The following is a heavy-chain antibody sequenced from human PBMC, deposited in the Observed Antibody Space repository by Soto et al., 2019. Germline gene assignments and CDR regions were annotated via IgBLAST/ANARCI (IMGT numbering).Heavy chain of an antibody. CDR3: ARDRAFCSGTNCRRGSIYYYYMDV. D-gene: IGHD2-2*01. CDR2: IKQDGSET. V-gene: IGHV3-7*01. J-gene: IGHJ6*03. Sequence: EVHLVESGGGLVQPGGSLRLSCAASGFTFSGHLMSWVRQAPGKGLEWVAHIKQDGSETFYVGSVKGRFTISRDNAKNSLDLQMNSLRAEDTALYYCARDRAFCSGTNCRRGSIYYYYMDVWGNGTTVTVSS. CDR1: GFTFSGHL.